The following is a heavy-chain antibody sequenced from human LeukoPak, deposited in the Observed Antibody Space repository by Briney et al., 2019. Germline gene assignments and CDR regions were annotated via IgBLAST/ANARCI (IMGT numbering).Heavy chain of an antibody. Sequence: SETLSLTCTVSGGSISSYYWSWIRQPPGKGLEWIGYIYYSGSTNYNPSLKSRVIISVDTSKNQFSLKLSSVTAADTAVYYCATDSGWYQGYFQHWGQGTLVTVSS. CDR3: ATDSGWYQGYFQH. D-gene: IGHD6-19*01. J-gene: IGHJ1*01. CDR1: GGSISSYY. V-gene: IGHV4-59*01. CDR2: IYYSGST.